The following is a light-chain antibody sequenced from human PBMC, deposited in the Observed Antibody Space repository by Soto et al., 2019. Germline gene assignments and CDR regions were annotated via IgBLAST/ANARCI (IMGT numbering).Light chain of an antibody. CDR2: DAS. Sequence: DIQMTQSPSSVSAFVGDRVTLTCRASQGIRSWLAWYQQKPGKAPKLLIYDASTLHSGVPSRFSGGGSGTHFTLTINSLQPEDFATYYCQQANSFPLTFGGGTKVEMK. V-gene: IGKV1-12*01. CDR1: QGIRSW. J-gene: IGKJ4*01. CDR3: QQANSFPLT.